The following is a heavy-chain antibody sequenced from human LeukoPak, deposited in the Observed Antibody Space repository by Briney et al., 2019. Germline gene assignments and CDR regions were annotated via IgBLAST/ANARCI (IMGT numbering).Heavy chain of an antibody. D-gene: IGHD3-22*01. V-gene: IGHV4-39*07. CDR2: IYYSGST. J-gene: IGHJ4*02. CDR1: GGSISSSSYY. CDR3: AREPSYDSSGYYDY. Sequence: NPSETLSLTCTVSGGSISSSSYYWGWIRQPPGKGLEWIGSIYYSGSTYYNPSLKSRVTISVDTSKNQFSLKLSSVTAADTAVYYCAREPSYDSSGYYDYWGQGTLVTVSS.